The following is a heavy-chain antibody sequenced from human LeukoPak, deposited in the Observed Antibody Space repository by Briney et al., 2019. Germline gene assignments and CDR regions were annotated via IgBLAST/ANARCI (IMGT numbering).Heavy chain of an antibody. CDR3: ARGSDGYNY. J-gene: IGHJ4*02. Sequence: GRSLRLSCAASGFIFSSYGMHWVRQAPGKGLEWVSYISSSGSTIYYADSVKGRFTISRDNAKNSLYLQMNSLRAEDTAVYYCARGSDGYNYWGQGTLVTVCS. CDR2: ISSSGSTI. D-gene: IGHD5-24*01. V-gene: IGHV3-48*04. CDR1: GFIFSSYG.